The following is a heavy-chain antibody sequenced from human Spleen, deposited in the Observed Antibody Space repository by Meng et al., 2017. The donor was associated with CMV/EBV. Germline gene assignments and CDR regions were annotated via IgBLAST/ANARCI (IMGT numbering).Heavy chain of an antibody. J-gene: IGHJ4*02. V-gene: IGHV6-1*01. D-gene: IGHD3-22*01. CDR3: AREGFPYYFDSSGYYSFDY. CDR2: TYYRSKWYN. CDR1: HSAA. Sequence: HSAAWNWLRQSPSRGLEWLGRTYYRSKWYNDYAVSVQSRITINPDTSKNQFSLQLNSVTPEDTAVYYCAREGFPYYFDSSGYYSFDYWGQGTLVTVSS.